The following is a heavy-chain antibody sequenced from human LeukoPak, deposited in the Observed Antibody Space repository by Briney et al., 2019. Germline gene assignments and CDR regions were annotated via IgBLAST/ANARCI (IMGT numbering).Heavy chain of an antibody. CDR1: GGTFSSYA. D-gene: IGHD1-1*01. Sequence: SVKVSCKAFGGTFSSYAISWVRQAPGQGLERMGRIIPIFGIANYAQKFQGRVTITADKSTSTAYMELSSLRSEDTAVCYCARLSQSGNWNYYGMDVWGQGTTVTVSS. CDR3: ARLSQSGNWNYYGMDV. CDR2: IIPIFGIA. J-gene: IGHJ6*02. V-gene: IGHV1-69*04.